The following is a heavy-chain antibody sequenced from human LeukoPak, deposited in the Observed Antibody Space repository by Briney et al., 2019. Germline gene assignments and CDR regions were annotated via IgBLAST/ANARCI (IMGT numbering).Heavy chain of an antibody. CDR2: IYYSGST. Sequence: SETLSLTCTVSGGSISSSNYYWGWIRQPPGKGLEWIGSIYYSGSTYYNPSLKSRVTISVDTSKNQFSLKLSSVTAADTAVYYCARDPGGGYKDDALDIWGQGTMVTVSS. CDR1: GGSISSSNYY. D-gene: IGHD3-16*01. V-gene: IGHV4-39*07. CDR3: ARDPGGGYKDDALDI. J-gene: IGHJ3*02.